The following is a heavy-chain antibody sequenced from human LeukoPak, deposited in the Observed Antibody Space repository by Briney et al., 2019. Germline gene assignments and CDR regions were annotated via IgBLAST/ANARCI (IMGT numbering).Heavy chain of an antibody. J-gene: IGHJ4*02. Sequence: SVKVSCKASEGTFSSYAISWVRQAPGQGLEWMGRIIPIFGIANYAQKFQGRVTITADKSTSTAYMELSSLRSEDTAVYYCASGGTTFDYWGQGTLVTVSS. CDR1: EGTFSSYA. D-gene: IGHD1-14*01. CDR2: IIPIFGIA. V-gene: IGHV1-69*04. CDR3: ASGGTTFDY.